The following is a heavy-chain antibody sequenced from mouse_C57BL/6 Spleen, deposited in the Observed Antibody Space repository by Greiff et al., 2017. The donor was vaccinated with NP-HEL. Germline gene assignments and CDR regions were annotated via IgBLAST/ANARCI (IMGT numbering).Heavy chain of an antibody. CDR1: GYSITSGYY. V-gene: IGHV3-6*01. Sequence: EVQLQESGPGLVKPSQSLSLTCSVTGYSITSGYYWNWIRQFPGNKLEWMGYISYDGSNNYNPSLKNRISITRDTSKNQFFLKLNSVTTEDTATYYCARRAVEFAYWGQGTLVTVSA. D-gene: IGHD1-1*02. CDR3: ARRAVEFAY. CDR2: ISYDGSN. J-gene: IGHJ3*01.